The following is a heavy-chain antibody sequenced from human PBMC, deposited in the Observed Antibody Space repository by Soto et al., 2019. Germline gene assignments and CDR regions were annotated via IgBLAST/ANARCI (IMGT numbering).Heavy chain of an antibody. V-gene: IGHV4-59*08. J-gene: IGHJ3*02. Sequence: SETLSLTCTVAGGSISSYCWSWIRQPPGKGLEWIGYIYYSGSTNYNPSLKGRVTISVDTSKNQFSLKLSSVTAADTAVYYCARRYSSAFDIWGQGTMVTVSS. CDR2: IYYSGST. CDR1: GGSISSYC. CDR3: ARRYSSAFDI. D-gene: IGHD6-13*01.